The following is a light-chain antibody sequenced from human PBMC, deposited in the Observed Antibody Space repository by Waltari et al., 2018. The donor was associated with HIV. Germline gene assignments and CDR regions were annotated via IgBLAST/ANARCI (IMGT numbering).Light chain of an antibody. CDR1: QSVSNY. CDR2: DAF. CDR3: QQRTSWPLT. J-gene: IGKJ4*01. Sequence: EIVLTQSPATLSLSPGETGTLSCRASQSVSNYLAWYQQKPGQAPRLLIYDAFNRAAGIPARFMVSGYGTDFSLTISSLEPEDFAVYYCQQRTSWPLTFGGGTKVEIK. V-gene: IGKV3-11*01.